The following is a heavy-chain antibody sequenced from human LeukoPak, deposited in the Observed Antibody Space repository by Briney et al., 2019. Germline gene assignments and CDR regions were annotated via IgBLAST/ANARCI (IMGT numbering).Heavy chain of an antibody. Sequence: PGGSLRLSCAVSGFTIGSHFMGWVRHLPGKGLQCVAILEPSGNERNYVDSVKGRFSISRDNAQNSLYLQMNSLRAEDTAVYYCAELGITMIGGVWGNGTTVTISS. D-gene: IGHD3-10*02. CDR1: GFTIGSHF. J-gene: IGHJ6*04. V-gene: IGHV3-7*01. CDR3: AELGITMIGGV. CDR2: LEPSGNER.